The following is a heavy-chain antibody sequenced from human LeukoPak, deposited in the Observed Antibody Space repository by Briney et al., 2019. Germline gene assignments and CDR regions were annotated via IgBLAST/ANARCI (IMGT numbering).Heavy chain of an antibody. CDR2: IIPIFGTA. J-gene: IGHJ4*02. CDR1: GYTFTSYY. Sequence: ASVKVSCKASGYTFTSYYTHWVRQAPGQGLEWMGGIIPIFGTANYAQKFQGRVTITADKSTSTAYMELSSLRSEDTAVYYCASGNEPKEDYFDYWGQGTLVTVSS. CDR3: ASGNEPKEDYFDY. V-gene: IGHV1-69*06. D-gene: IGHD1-1*01.